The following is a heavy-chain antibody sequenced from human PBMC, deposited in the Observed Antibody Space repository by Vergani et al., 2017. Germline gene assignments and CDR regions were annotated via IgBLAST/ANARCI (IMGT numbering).Heavy chain of an antibody. V-gene: IGHV3-30-3*01. J-gene: IGHJ5*01. CDR1: RFTFSSYA. CDR2: ISYDGSNK. Sequence: QVQLVESGGGVVQPGRSLRLSCAASRFTFSSYAMHWVRQAPGKGLEWVAVISYDGSNKYYADSVKGRFTISRDNSKNTLYLQMNSLRAEDTAIYYCAKGGWNYWFDSWGQGTLVIVS. CDR3: AKGGWNYWFDS. D-gene: IGHD1-1*01.